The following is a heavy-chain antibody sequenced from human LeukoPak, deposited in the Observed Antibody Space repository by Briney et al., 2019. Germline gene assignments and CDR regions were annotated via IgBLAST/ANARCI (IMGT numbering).Heavy chain of an antibody. CDR2: INEGGGES. J-gene: IGHJ4*02. D-gene: IGHD1-14*01. V-gene: IGHV3-7*01. CDR1: GFTFSSYG. Sequence: PGGSLRLSCAASGFTFSSYGMHWARQAPGKGLEWVANINEGGGESWYVDSLKGRFTISRDNAKNSVYLQLKNLRVDDTAVYYCARNGGPGTADYWGQGTLVTVSS. CDR3: ARNGGPGTADY.